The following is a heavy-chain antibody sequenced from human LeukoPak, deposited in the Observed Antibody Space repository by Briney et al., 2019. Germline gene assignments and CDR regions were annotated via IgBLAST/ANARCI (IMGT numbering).Heavy chain of an antibody. J-gene: IGHJ4*02. CDR3: AKGYYYDSSGYEEV. CDR2: ISYDGSNK. Sequence: PGRSLRLSCAASGFTFSSYGMHWVRQAPGKGLGWVAVISYDGSNKYYTDSAKGRFTISRDNSKNTLYLQMNSLRAEDTAVYYCAKGYYYDSSGYEEVWGQGTLVTVSS. CDR1: GFTFSSYG. V-gene: IGHV3-30*18. D-gene: IGHD3-22*01.